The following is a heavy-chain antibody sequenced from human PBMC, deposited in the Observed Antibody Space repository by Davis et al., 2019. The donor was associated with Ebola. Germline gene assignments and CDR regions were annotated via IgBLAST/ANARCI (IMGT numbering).Heavy chain of an antibody. CDR3: AKGRNIPLALDF. J-gene: IGHJ4*02. D-gene: IGHD1-1*01. V-gene: IGHV3-9*01. CDR2: ISWNSESI. CDR1: GFTFGDHA. Sequence: SLKISCAGSGFTFGDHAMHWIRQAPGKGLEWVSVISWNSESIVYADSVKGRFTISRDNAKNSLYLQMNSLRGEDTALYYCAKGRNIPLALDFWGQGTLVTVSS.